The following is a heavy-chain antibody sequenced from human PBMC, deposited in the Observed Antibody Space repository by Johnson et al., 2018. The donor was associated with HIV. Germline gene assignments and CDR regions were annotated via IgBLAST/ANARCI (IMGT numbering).Heavy chain of an antibody. CDR2: IYYDGTNK. CDR3: AKARSLLDYGGFDAFDI. D-gene: IGHD4-23*01. Sequence: VESGGGVVQPGRSLRLSCAASGFTFSSYAMHWVRQAPGKGLEWVAIIYYDGTNKYYADHVKCRFTLSRDNSKNTLSLQMNSLRVEDTAMYYCAKARSLLDYGGFDAFDIWGQGTLVIVSS. CDR1: GFTFSSYA. V-gene: IGHV3-30*18. J-gene: IGHJ3*02.